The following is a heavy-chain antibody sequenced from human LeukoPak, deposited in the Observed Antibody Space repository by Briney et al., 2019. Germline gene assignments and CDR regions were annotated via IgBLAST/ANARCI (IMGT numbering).Heavy chain of an antibody. D-gene: IGHD3-3*01. J-gene: IGHJ6*02. Sequence: PSETLSLTCTVSGGSISSYYWSWIRQPPGKGLEWIGYIYYSGSTNYNPSLKSRVTISVDPSKNQFSLNLSSVTAADTAVYYCARDYDFNGMDVWGQGTTVTVSS. V-gene: IGHV4-59*01. CDR1: GGSISSYY. CDR3: ARDYDFNGMDV. CDR2: IYYSGST.